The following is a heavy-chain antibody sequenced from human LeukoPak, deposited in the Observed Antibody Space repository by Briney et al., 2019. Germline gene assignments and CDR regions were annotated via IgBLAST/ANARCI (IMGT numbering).Heavy chain of an antibody. D-gene: IGHD1-26*01. CDR2: ISSSSSYI. CDR3: AAEKIVGAVFDY. V-gene: IGHV3-21*01. Sequence: GGSLRLSCAASGFTFSSYSMNWVRQAPGKGLEWVSSISSSSSYIYYADSVKGRFTISRDNAKNSLYLHMNSLRAEDTAVYYCAAEKIVGAVFDYWGQGTLVTVSS. CDR1: GFTFSSYS. J-gene: IGHJ4*02.